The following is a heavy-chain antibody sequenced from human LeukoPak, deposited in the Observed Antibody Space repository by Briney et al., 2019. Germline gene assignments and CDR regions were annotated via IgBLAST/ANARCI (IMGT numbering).Heavy chain of an antibody. Sequence: GASVKVSCSAVGGTFSTYAISSVRRAPGQGLEGRGGIIPIFGTANYAQKFQGRVTITAAKSTSTTNNELCSRRAGEPAVCSCWTDRKGVDAFDIWGQGTMVTVSS. CDR1: GGTFSTYA. D-gene: IGHD3-16*01. CDR2: IIPIFGTA. J-gene: IGHJ3*02. V-gene: IGHV1-69*06. CDR3: WTDRKGVDAFDI.